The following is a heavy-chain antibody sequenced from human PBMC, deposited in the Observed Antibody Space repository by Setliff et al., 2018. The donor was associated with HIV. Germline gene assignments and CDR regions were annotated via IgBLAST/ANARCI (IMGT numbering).Heavy chain of an antibody. J-gene: IGHJ4*02. D-gene: IGHD3-22*01. CDR2: INPNNGGT. V-gene: IGHV1-2*02. CDR1: GGTFSSYA. CDR3: ARGMDYYDTSGYYQYYFDY. Sequence: GASVKVSCKASGGTFSSYAISWVRQAPGQGLEWMGWINPNNGGTNYAQKFQGRVTMTRDTSTSTVYMELSRLRSDDTAVYYCARGMDYYDTSGYYQYYFDYWGQGTLVTVSS.